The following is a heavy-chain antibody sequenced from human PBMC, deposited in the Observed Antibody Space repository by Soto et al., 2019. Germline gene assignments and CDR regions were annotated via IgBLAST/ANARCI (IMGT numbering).Heavy chain of an antibody. Sequence: PSETLSLTCPVSGGSISSYFWSWIRQPPGKGLEWIGYFYYSGSTNYNPSLKSRVTISVDTSKNQFSLKLSSVTAADTAVYYCARVGYCGGDCSFPDYWGQGTLVTVSS. CDR3: ARVGYCGGDCSFPDY. CDR1: GGSISSYF. J-gene: IGHJ4*02. CDR2: FYYSGST. D-gene: IGHD2-21*02. V-gene: IGHV4-59*01.